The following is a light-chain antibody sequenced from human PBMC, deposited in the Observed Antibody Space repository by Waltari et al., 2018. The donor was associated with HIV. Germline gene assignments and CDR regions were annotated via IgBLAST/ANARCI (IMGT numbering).Light chain of an antibody. CDR1: QSVLDTSNNRNH. CDR2: WAS. V-gene: IGKV4-1*01. J-gene: IGKJ2*01. CDR3: QQYFSYPFT. Sequence: DIVMTQSPDSLPVSLGERASISCKSSQSVLDTSNNRNHLSWFQQKPGQPPKLIIYWASTRASAVPDRFSASGSGTDFTLTVSSLQAEDVAVYYCQQYFSYPFTFGQGTKLEIK.